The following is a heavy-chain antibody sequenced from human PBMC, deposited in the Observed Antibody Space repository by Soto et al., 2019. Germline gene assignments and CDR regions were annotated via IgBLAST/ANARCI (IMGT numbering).Heavy chain of an antibody. J-gene: IGHJ4*02. V-gene: IGHV3-23*01. CDR1: GLAFTSHA. CDR3: TGNINPGY. CDR2: TSKTGTT. Sequence: GGSLRLSCAASGLAFTSHAWTWVRQAPGKRLQWVSTTSKTGTTSYADSVRGRFTASRDNSKDTSYLQMNGLRVEDTAVYYCTGNINPGYWGQGTLVTVSS.